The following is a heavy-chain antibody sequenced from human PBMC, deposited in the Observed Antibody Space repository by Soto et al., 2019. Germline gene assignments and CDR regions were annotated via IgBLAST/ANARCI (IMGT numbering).Heavy chain of an antibody. Sequence: QVQLVQSGAEVKKPGSSVKVSCKASGGTFSSYAISWVRQAPGQGLEWMGGIIPIFGTANYAQKFQGRVTITPDESTSTAYMELSSLRSEDTAVYYCAIDLQDIVVVPAAIENYYYYYYGMDVWGQGTTVTVSS. CDR2: IIPIFGTA. D-gene: IGHD2-2*01. CDR1: GGTFSSYA. J-gene: IGHJ6*02. V-gene: IGHV1-69*01. CDR3: AIDLQDIVVVPAAIENYYYYYYGMDV.